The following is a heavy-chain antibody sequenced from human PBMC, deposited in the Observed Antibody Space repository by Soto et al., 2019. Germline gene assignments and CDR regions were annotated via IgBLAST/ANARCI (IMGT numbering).Heavy chain of an antibody. CDR1: GFTFSDYV. Sequence: VQLLESGGGLVQPGGSLRLSCVASGFTFSDYVMSWVRQAPGKGPEWVSTIGNNDDKTFYADSVKGRFTISRDNSKDTMYLQMSSLRVDDTAVYSCARVSSSGWGFNMIFDQWGQGPLVTVSS. CDR2: IGNNDDKT. CDR3: ARVSSSGWGFNMIFDQ. J-gene: IGHJ4*02. V-gene: IGHV3-23*01. D-gene: IGHD6-13*01.